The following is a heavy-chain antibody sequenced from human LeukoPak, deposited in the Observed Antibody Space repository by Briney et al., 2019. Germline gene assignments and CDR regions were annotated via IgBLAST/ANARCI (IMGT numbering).Heavy chain of an antibody. CDR3: ARGLYYYGSGSYYRVRSYFDY. CDR1: GGSFSGYY. J-gene: IGHJ4*02. D-gene: IGHD3-10*01. Sequence: PSETLSLTCAVYGGSFSGYYWSWIRHPRGKGLEWIGEINHSGSTNYNPSLKRRVTISVDTSKNQFSLKLSSVTAADTAVYYCARGLYYYGSGSYYRVRSYFDYWGQGTLVTVSS. V-gene: IGHV4-34*01. CDR2: INHSGST.